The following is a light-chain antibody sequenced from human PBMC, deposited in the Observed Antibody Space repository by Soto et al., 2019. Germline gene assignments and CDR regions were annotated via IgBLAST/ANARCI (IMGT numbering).Light chain of an antibody. CDR3: QQYDNLPLT. J-gene: IGKJ3*01. CDR1: QDISNS. V-gene: IGKV1-33*01. Sequence: DIQMTQSPSSLSASVGDRVTITCQASQDISNSLTWYQQQSGKAPKLLIYAASNLETGVPSRFSGSGSGTDFTFTICCPQPEDIATYYCQQYDNLPLTVGPGTKVD. CDR2: AAS.